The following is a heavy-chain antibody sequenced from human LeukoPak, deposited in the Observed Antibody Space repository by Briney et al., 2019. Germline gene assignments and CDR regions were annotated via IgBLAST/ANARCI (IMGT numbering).Heavy chain of an antibody. V-gene: IGHV3-7*01. CDR2: IKQDGSEK. D-gene: IGHD5-24*01. CDR3: ANGDGFDY. CDR1: GFTFDTYW. Sequence: GGSLRLSXATSGFTFDTYWMSWVRQAPGKGLEWMANIKQDGSEKYYADSVTGRFTISRDNAKNSLYLQMNSLRAEDTAVYYCANGDGFDYWGQGTLVTVSS. J-gene: IGHJ4*02.